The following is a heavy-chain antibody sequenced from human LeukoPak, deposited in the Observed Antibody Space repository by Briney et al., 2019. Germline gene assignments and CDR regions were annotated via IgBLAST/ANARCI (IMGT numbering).Heavy chain of an antibody. Sequence: SETLSLTCTVSGGSINSYYWSWIRQPPGKGLEWIGYVSYSGSTNYNPSLKSRVTISVDTSKNQFSLKLSSVTAADTAVYYCTRLPSSGQTYFDYWGQGTLVTVSS. J-gene: IGHJ4*02. V-gene: IGHV4-59*08. CDR3: TRLPSSGQTYFDY. CDR1: GGSINSYY. CDR2: VSYSGST. D-gene: IGHD6-19*01.